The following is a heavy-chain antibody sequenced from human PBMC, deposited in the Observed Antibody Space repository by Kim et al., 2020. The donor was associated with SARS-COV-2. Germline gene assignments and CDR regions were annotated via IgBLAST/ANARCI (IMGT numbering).Heavy chain of an antibody. D-gene: IGHD6-6*01. CDR3: ARREQLAAPRQPDYYY. CDR1: GGSISSSSYY. CDR2: IYYSGST. Sequence: SETQSLTCTVSGGSISSSSYYWGWIRQPPGKGLEWIGSIYYSGSTYYNPSLKSRVTISVDTSKNQFSLKLSSVTAADTAVYYCARREQLAAPRQPDYYY. V-gene: IGHV4-39*01. J-gene: IGHJ6*01.